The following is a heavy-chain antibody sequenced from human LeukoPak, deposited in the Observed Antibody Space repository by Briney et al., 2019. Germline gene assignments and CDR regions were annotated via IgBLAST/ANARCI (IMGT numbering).Heavy chain of an antibody. J-gene: IGHJ4*02. D-gene: IGHD3-22*01. Sequence: GGSLRLSCAASGFTFSSYAMHWVRQAPGKGLERVAVISYDGSNKYYADSVKGRFTISRDNSKNTLYLQMNSLRAEDTAVYYCASGHDSSGWYFDYWGQGTLVTVSS. CDR2: ISYDGSNK. CDR3: ASGHDSSGWYFDY. V-gene: IGHV3-30*01. CDR1: GFTFSSYA.